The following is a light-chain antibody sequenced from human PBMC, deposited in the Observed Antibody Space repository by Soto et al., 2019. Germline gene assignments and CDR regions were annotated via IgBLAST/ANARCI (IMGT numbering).Light chain of an antibody. CDR1: SSDVGRYNY. CDR2: DVS. V-gene: IGLV2-14*03. Sequence: QSALTQPASVSGSPGQSITISCTGTSSDVGRYNYVSWYQHYPGKAPQLIIYDVSNRPSGVSNRFSGSKSGNTASLTISGLQAEDEADYYCSSNTGSSTRVLFGGGTKLTVL. J-gene: IGLJ2*01. CDR3: SSNTGSSTRVL.